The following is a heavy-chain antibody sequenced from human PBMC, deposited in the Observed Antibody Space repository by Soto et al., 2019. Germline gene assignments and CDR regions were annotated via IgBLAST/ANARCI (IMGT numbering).Heavy chain of an antibody. D-gene: IGHD3-10*01. CDR2: ISYDGSNK. J-gene: IGHJ5*02. Sequence: QVQLVESGGGVVQPGRSLRLSCAASGFTFSSYGMHWVRQAPGKGLEWVAVISYDGSNKYYADSVKGRFTISRDNSKNTLYLQMNSLRAEDTAVYYCAKGGGIRWFGEPRPWGQGTLVTVSS. CDR1: GFTFSSYG. V-gene: IGHV3-30*18. CDR3: AKGGGIRWFGEPRP.